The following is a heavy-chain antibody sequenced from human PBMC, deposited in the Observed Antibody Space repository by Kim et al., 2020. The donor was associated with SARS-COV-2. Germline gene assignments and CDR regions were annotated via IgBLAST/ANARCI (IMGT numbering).Heavy chain of an antibody. CDR3: AKDRVRGVFIFDY. J-gene: IGHJ4*02. Sequence: YADSVKGRFTISRDNSKNSLYLQMNSLRTEDTALYYCAKDRVRGVFIFDYWGQGTLVTVSS. D-gene: IGHD3-10*01. V-gene: IGHV3-43*01.